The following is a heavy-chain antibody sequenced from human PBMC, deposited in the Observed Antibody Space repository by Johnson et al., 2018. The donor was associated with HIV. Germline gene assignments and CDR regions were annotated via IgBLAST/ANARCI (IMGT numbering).Heavy chain of an antibody. D-gene: IGHD1/OR15-1a*01. V-gene: IGHV3-74*01. J-gene: IGHJ3*02. CDR1: GFTFSSYW. CDR3: ARGGNWNKRNALDI. CDR2: ISTDGSTT. Sequence: VQLVESGGDLVQPGGSLRLSCAASGFTFSSYWIHWVRQAPGKGLVWVSRISTDGSTTYYADSVKGRFTISSDNAKNTLYLQMNSLRAEDTAVYYCARGGNWNKRNALDIWGQGTMLTVSS.